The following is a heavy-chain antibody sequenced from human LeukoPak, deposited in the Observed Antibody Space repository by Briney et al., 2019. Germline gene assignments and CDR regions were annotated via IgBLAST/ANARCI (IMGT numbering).Heavy chain of an antibody. CDR2: IYYSGGT. V-gene: IGHV4-59*08. J-gene: IGHJ4*02. CDR3: ARLGHDYGDYGYYFDY. D-gene: IGHD4-17*01. Sequence: PSETLSLTCTVSGGSISSYYWSWIRQPPGKGLEWIGYIYYSGGTNYNPSLKSRVTISVDTSKNQFSLKLSSVTAADTAVYYCARLGHDYGDYGYYFDYWGQGTLVTVSS. CDR1: GGSISSYY.